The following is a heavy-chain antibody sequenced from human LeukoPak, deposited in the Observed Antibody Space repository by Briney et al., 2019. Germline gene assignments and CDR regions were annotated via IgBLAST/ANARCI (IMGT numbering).Heavy chain of an antibody. V-gene: IGHV3-48*02. J-gene: IGHJ4*02. CDR1: GFPFSSYV. Sequence: GGSLRLSCAASGFPFSSYVMSWCRQAPWKRRDWVSYINHNAETIYYADSVKGRFTISRDNAKNVLYLQMNRLRDGDTAVYYCARDSDWAFDNWGQGTLVTVSS. D-gene: IGHD2-21*02. CDR2: INHNAETI. CDR3: ARDSDWAFDN.